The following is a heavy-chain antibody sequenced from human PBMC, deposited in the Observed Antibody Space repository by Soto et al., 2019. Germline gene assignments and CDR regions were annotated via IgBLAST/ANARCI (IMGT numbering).Heavy chain of an antibody. CDR2: IHYSGST. D-gene: IGHD2-8*01. Sequence: QVQLQESGPGLVKPSETLSLTCTVSGASISNYDWNWIRQPPGKGLEWVGWIHYSGSTKYNPSLKSRVTISLDTSKNQFSLKLKSVTAADAALYFCASSVGVYWGQGILVTVSS. V-gene: IGHV4-59*01. J-gene: IGHJ4*02. CDR1: GASISNYD. CDR3: ASSVGVY.